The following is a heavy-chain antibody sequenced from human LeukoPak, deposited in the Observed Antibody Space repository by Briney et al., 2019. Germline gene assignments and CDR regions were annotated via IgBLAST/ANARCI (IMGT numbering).Heavy chain of an antibody. CDR2: ILLKSQGATT. CDR3: TTVAGELRFADY. V-gene: IGHV3-15*01. Sequence: PGGSLRLPCAASGFTFSGAWMSWVRQAPGKGLEWVGRILLKSQGATTVYAAPVQGRVTISRDDSKNSLYLQMNSLKTEDTAVYYCTTVAGELRFADYWGQGTLVTVSS. J-gene: IGHJ4*02. CDR1: GFTFSGAW. D-gene: IGHD1-7*01.